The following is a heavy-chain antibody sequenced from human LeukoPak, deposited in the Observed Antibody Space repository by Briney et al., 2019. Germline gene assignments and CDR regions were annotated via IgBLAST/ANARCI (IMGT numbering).Heavy chain of an antibody. V-gene: IGHV3-23*01. D-gene: IGHD4-17*01. CDR1: GFTFSSYA. J-gene: IGHJ4*02. CDR2: ISGSGGST. Sequence: GGSLRLSCAASGFTFSSYAMGWVRQAPGKGLEWVSAISGSGGSTYYADSVKGRFTISRDNSKNTLYLQMNSLRAEDTAVYYCAKDLAPYGDYYFDYWGQGTLVTVSS. CDR3: AKDLAPYGDYYFDY.